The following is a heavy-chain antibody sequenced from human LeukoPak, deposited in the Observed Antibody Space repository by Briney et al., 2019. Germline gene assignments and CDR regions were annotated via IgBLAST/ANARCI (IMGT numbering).Heavy chain of an antibody. CDR3: AREYSSSSGRAFDI. V-gene: IGHV3-48*01. J-gene: IGHJ3*02. D-gene: IGHD6-6*01. Sequence: GGSLRLSCAASGFTFSSYSMNWVRQAPGRGLEWVSYISSSTSATYYTDSVKGRFTISRDNAKNSLYLQMNSLRAEDTAVYYCAREYSSSSGRAFDIWGQGTMVTVSS. CDR2: ISSSTSAT. CDR1: GFTFSSYS.